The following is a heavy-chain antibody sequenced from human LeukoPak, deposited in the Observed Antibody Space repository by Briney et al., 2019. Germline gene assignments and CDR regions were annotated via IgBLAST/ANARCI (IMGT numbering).Heavy chain of an antibody. J-gene: IGHJ6*02. V-gene: IGHV3-23*01. CDR3: AKLPLAPHYYYYGMDV. CDR1: GFTFSSYA. CDR2: ISGSGSST. Sequence: GGSLRLSCAVSGFTFSSYAMSWVRQAPGKGLEWVSTISGSGSSTYYADSVKGRFTISRDNSKNTLYLQMSSLRAEDTAVYYCAKLPLAPHYYYYGMDVWGQGTTVTVSS. D-gene: IGHD6-13*01.